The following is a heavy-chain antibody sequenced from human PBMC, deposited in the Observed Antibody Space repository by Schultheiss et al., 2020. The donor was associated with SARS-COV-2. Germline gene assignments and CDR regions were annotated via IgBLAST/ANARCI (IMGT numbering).Heavy chain of an antibody. CDR3: ARDRGFWSGYTQSYYYYGMDV. D-gene: IGHD3-3*01. CDR2: ISYDGSNK. V-gene: IGHV3-30*07. CDR1: GFTFTRYA. Sequence: GGSLRLSCAASGFTFTRYAVHWVRQAPGKGLEWVAIISYDGSNKSYADSVKGRFTISRDNAKNSLYLQMNSLRAEDTAVYYCARDRGFWSGYTQSYYYYGMDVWGQGTTVTVSS. J-gene: IGHJ6*02.